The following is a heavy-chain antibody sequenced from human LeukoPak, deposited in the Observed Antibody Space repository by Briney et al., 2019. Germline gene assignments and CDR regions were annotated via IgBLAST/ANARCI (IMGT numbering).Heavy chain of an antibody. CDR1: GGAISGSC. Sequence: PSETLSLTCTVSGGAISGSCWSWIRQPGGKGLEWLGRISASGSTNYTPSLKSRVTMSVDTSKNQFSLRLNSVTAADTAVYYCARASSGYYWDFDYWGQGALVTVSS. V-gene: IGHV4-4*07. CDR2: ISASGST. D-gene: IGHD3-22*01. CDR3: ARASSGYYWDFDY. J-gene: IGHJ4*02.